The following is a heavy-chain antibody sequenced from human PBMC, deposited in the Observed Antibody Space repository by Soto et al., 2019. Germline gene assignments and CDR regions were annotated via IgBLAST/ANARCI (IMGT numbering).Heavy chain of an antibody. CDR2: IFYSGST. D-gene: IGHD3-3*02. J-gene: IGHJ5*02. V-gene: IGHV4-39*01. Sequence: SETLSLTCTVSSGSISSTIYSWDWIRQPPGKGLEWIGSIFYSGSTYYNPSLKSRVTISVDTSKNQFSLTLTSVTAADTAVYYCASPKIAFYNWFDPWGQGTLVTVSS. CDR1: SGSISSTIYS. CDR3: ASPKIAFYNWFDP.